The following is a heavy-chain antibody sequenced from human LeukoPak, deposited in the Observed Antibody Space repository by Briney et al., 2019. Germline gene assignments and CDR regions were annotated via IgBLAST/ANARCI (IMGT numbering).Heavy chain of an antibody. J-gene: IGHJ6*02. CDR3: ARLSTSLYYYYGMDV. Sequence: PSETLSLTCTVSGGSISSYYWSWIRQPPGKGLGWIGYIYYSGSTNYNPSLKNRVTISVDTSKNQFSLKLSSVTAADTAVYYCARLSTSLYYYYGMDVWGQGTTVTVSS. CDR2: IYYSGST. CDR1: GGSISSYY. D-gene: IGHD2-2*01. V-gene: IGHV4-59*01.